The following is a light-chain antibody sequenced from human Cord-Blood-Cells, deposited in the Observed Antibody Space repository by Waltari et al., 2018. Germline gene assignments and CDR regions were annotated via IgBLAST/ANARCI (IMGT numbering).Light chain of an antibody. CDR3: QTWGTGPWV. Sequence: QLVLTQSPSASASLGASVKLTCTLSSGHSSYAIAWHQQQPEKGPRYLMKLNSDGSHSKGDGIPDRFSGSSSGAWRYLTISSLQSEDEADYYCQTWGTGPWVFGGGTKLTVL. CDR2: LNSDGSH. V-gene: IGLV4-69*01. CDR1: SGHSSYA. J-gene: IGLJ3*02.